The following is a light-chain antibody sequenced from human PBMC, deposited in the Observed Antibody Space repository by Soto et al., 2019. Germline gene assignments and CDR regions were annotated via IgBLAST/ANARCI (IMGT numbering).Light chain of an antibody. Sequence: DIQMTQSPSTLSASVGDRVTVTCRASQTISTLLAWYQQRPGKAPKLLSYKASSLESGVPSRFSGSGSGTEFTLTISSLQPDDFATYYCQQYNGTFGQGTRLEI. CDR2: KAS. V-gene: IGKV1-5*03. J-gene: IGKJ5*01. CDR1: QTISTL. CDR3: QQYNGT.